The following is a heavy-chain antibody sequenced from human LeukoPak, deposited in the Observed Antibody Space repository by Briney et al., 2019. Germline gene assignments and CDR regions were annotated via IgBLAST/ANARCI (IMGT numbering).Heavy chain of an antibody. CDR1: GYTFTGYY. J-gene: IGHJ4*02. Sequence: ASVKVSCKASGYTFTGYYMHWVRQAPGQGLEWMGWMNPNSGNTGYAQKFQGRVTTTRNTSISTAYMELSSLRSEDTAVYYCARIGAHYYDSSGSPTFDYWGQGTLVTVSS. CDR3: ARIGAHYYDSSGSPTFDY. V-gene: IGHV1-8*02. D-gene: IGHD3-22*01. CDR2: MNPNSGNT.